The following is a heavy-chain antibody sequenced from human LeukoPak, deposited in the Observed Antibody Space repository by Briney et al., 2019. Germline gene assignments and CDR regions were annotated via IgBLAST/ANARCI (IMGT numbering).Heavy chain of an antibody. CDR1: GGSFSGYY. CDR3: ARDRGYCSGGSCYPFDY. J-gene: IGHJ4*02. V-gene: IGHV4-34*01. Sequence: SETLSLTCAVYGGSFSGYYWSWIRQPPGKGLEWIGEINHSGSTNYNPSLKSRVTISVDTSKNQFSLKLSSVTAADTAVYYCARDRGYCSGGSCYPFDYWGQGTLVTVSS. D-gene: IGHD2-15*01. CDR2: INHSGST.